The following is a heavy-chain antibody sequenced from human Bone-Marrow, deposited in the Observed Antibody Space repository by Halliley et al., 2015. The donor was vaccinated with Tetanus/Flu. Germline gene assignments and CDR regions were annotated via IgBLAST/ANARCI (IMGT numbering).Heavy chain of an antibody. Sequence: QLVQSGAEVKKPGASVKVSCKASGYTFGTYGISWVRQAPGQGLEWLGWISVYNANTNYAQKFHGRVTMTTDTSTNTAYMELRSLTPDDTAVYYCARNMGTTIFGVVSYCFDYWGQGTLVTVSS. CDR1: GYTFGTYG. CDR3: ARNMGTTIFGVVSYCFDY. J-gene: IGHJ4*02. D-gene: IGHD3-3*01. CDR2: ISVYNANT. V-gene: IGHV1-18*01.